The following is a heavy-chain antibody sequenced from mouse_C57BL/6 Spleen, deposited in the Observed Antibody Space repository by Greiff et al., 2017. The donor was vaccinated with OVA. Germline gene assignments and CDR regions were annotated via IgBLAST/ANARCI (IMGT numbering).Heavy chain of an antibody. CDR1: GFTIKDYY. CDR3: DREGGYDYAMDY. V-gene: IGHV14-2*01. J-gene: IGHJ4*01. D-gene: IGHD3-2*02. Sequence: VQLQQSGAELVKPGASVKLSCTASGFTIKDYYMHWVKQRTEQGLEWIGRIDPEDGETKYAPTFQGKATITADTASNTVFLQLSSLTSEDTAVYYCDREGGYDYAMDYWGQGTSVTVSS. CDR2: IDPEDGET.